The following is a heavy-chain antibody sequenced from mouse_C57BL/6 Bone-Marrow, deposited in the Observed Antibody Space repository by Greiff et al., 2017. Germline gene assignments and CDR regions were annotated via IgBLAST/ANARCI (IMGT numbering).Heavy chain of an antibody. CDR3: ARCLYAMDY. CDR1: GYTFTSYG. CDR2: IYPRSGNT. V-gene: IGHV1-81*01. Sequence: QVQLKESGAELARPGASVKLSCKASGYTFTSYGISWVKQRTGQGLEWIGEIYPRSGNTYYNEKFKGKATLTADKSSSTAYMELRSLTSEDSAVYFCARCLYAMDYWGQGTSVTVSS. J-gene: IGHJ4*01.